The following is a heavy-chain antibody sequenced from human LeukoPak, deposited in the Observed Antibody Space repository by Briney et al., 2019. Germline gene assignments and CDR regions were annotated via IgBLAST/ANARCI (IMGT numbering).Heavy chain of an antibody. CDR1: GYTFTSYG. Sequence: GASVKVSCKASGYTFTSYGISWVRQAPGQGLEWMGWINPNSGGTNYAQKFQGRVTMTRDTSISTAYMELSRLRSDDTAVYYCAGDLSWTLDADWFDPWGQGTLVTVSX. CDR2: INPNSGGT. CDR3: AGDLSWTLDADWFDP. D-gene: IGHD6-13*01. J-gene: IGHJ5*02. V-gene: IGHV1-2*02.